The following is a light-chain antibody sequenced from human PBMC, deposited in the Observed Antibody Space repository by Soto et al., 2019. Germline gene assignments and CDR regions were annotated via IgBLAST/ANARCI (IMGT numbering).Light chain of an antibody. CDR2: EVT. J-gene: IGLJ1*01. CDR1: SGDIGSYNR. Sequence: QSVLTQPASVSGSPGQSITISCTGTSGDIGSYNRVSWYQQHPGKAPKLIIYEVTNRPSGVSSRFSGSKSGNTASLTISGLRAEDEADYYCSSYTVDVAPYVFGTGTKVTVL. V-gene: IGLV2-14*01. CDR3: SSYTVDVAPYV.